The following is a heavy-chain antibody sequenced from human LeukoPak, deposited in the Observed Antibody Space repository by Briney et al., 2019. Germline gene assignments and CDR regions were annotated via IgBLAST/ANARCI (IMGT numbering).Heavy chain of an antibody. D-gene: IGHD1-7*01. CDR2: IIPIFGTA. J-gene: IGHJ4*02. CDR1: GGTFSSYA. V-gene: IGHV1-69*06. Sequence: SVKVSCKASGGTFSSYAISWVRQAPGQGLEWMGGIIPIFGTANYAQKFQGIVMITADKSTSTAYMELSSLRSEDTAVYYCARDPNWNYVHLGSGKSGYFDYWGQGTLVTVSS. CDR3: ARDPNWNYVHLGSGKSGYFDY.